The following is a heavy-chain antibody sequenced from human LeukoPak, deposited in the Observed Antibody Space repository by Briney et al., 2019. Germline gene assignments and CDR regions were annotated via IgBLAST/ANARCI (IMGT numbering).Heavy chain of an antibody. Sequence: GGSLRLSCTDSTFTYSNYGMSRVRQAAGKGLEWVSGITGSGVNTDYADSVKGRFTISRDNSRNTLYLQMSSLRVEDTAIYYCAKVLSGSYHAYYFDSWGQGTPVTVSS. D-gene: IGHD1-26*01. CDR1: TFTYSNYG. CDR3: AKVLSGSYHAYYFDS. V-gene: IGHV3-23*01. J-gene: IGHJ4*02. CDR2: ITGSGVNT.